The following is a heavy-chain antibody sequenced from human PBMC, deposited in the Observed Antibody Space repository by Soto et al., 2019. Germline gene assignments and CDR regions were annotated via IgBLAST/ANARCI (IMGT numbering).Heavy chain of an antibody. J-gene: IGHJ6*02. CDR2: ISDYNGNT. V-gene: IGHV1-18*01. D-gene: IGHD3-10*01. CDR3: AREGLYSGSGTDSPPRYYGMDV. CDR1: GYTFSSYG. Sequence: QVQLVQSGVEVKKAGASVKVSCKASGYTFSSYGISWARQAPGQGLEWMGWISDYNGNTDYAQKFQGRLIMTTDTYNRTFYMGFEGPRANATAIYFCAREGLYSGSGTDSPPRYYGMDVWGRGATVTVCS.